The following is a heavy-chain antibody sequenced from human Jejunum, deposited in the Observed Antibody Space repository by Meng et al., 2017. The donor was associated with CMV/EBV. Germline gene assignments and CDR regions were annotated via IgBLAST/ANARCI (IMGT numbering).Heavy chain of an antibody. CDR3: ARQARDGDCCLDY. Sequence: GFTVSGAAIHWVRQASGKGLEWVGRIRSKANSYATVYAATMKGRFTISRDDSENTACLQMNSLKTEDTAVYYCARQARDGDCCLDYWGQGTLVTVSS. CDR2: IRSKANSYAT. D-gene: IGHD2-21*01. J-gene: IGHJ4*02. V-gene: IGHV3-73*01. CDR1: GFTVSGAA.